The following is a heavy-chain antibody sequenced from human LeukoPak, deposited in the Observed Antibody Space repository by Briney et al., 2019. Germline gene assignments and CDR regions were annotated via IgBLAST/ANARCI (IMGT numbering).Heavy chain of an antibody. J-gene: IGHJ4*02. CDR3: AREFEGDGYVY. CDR1: GGSISSGSYY. CDR2: IYTSGST. V-gene: IGHV4-61*02. Sequence: SQTLSLTCTVSGGSISSGSYYWSWIRQPAGKGLEWIGRIYTSGSTNYNPSLKSRVTISVDTSKYQFSLKLSSVTAADTAVYYCAREFEGDGYVYWGQGTLVTVSS. D-gene: IGHD5-24*01.